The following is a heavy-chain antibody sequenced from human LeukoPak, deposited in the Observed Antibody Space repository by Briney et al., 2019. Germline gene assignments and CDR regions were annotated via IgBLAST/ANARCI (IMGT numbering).Heavy chain of an antibody. CDR1: GGSISSGSYY. D-gene: IGHD3-3*01. J-gene: IGHJ5*02. V-gene: IGHV4-61*02. CDR3: ARDNPYDLWSGYPNWFDP. CDR2: IYTSGST. Sequence: PSETLSLTCTVSGGSISSGSYYWSWIRQPAGKGLEWIGRIYTSGSTNYNPSLKSRVTISVDTSKNQFSLKLSSVTAADTAVYYCARDNPYDLWSGYPNWFDPWGQGTLVTVSS.